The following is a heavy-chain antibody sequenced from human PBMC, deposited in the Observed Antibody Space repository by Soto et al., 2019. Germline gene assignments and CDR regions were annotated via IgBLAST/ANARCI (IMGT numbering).Heavy chain of an antibody. CDR2: VSNDGIRK. J-gene: IGHJ5*01. V-gene: IGHV3-30*03. CDR3: ARWVGGSMYDNSGKYDS. Sequence: QVQLVESGGGVVQPGRSLRLTCAASGFIFSGSGMHWVRQAPGKGLEWVALVSNDGIRKYYGDSVKGRFTISRDNAENTLYLQMNSRRAEDTAVYNCARWVGGSMYDNSGKYDSWGQGTLVTVSS. CDR1: GFIFSGSG. D-gene: IGHD3-22*01.